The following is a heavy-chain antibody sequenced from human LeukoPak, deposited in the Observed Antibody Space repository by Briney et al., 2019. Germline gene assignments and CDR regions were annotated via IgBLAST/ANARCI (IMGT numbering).Heavy chain of an antibody. CDR2: IYPGDSDT. D-gene: IGHD3-22*01. J-gene: IGHJ4*02. CDR3: ARHEYYYDSSGYQIDY. CDR1: GYSFTSYW. V-gene: IGHV5-51*01. Sequence: GESLKISCKGSGYSFTSYWIGWVRQMPGKGLEWMGIIYPGDSDTRYSPSFQGQVTISADKSISTAYLQWSSLKASDTAMYYCARHEYYYDSSGYQIDYWGQGTLVTVSS.